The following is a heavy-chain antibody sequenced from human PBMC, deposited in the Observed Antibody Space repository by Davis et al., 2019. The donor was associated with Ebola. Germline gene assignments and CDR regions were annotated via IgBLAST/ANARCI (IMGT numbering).Heavy chain of an antibody. CDR2: ISAYNGKT. CDR3: ARYIAMIRGGWFDH. J-gene: IGHJ5*02. D-gene: IGHD3-16*01. Sequence: AASVKVSCKASGYTFTRYGITWVRQAPGQGLEWMAWISAYNGKTNYAQKFQGRVTMTTDTSTSTAYMELRSLRSDDTAVYYCARYIAMIRGGWFDHWGQGTLVSVSS. CDR1: GYTFTRYG. V-gene: IGHV1-18*01.